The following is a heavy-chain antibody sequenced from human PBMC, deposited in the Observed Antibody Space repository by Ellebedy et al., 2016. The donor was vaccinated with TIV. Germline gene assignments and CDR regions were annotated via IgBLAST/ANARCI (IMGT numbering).Heavy chain of an antibody. CDR2: IRGSGVST. CDR1: GFTFSSYA. D-gene: IGHD2-2*02. J-gene: IGHJ1*01. CDR3: AKDPGYCSSTSCYRYFQH. Sequence: GGSLRLXXAASGFTFSSYAMSWVRQAPGKGLEWVSAIRGSGVSTYYADSVKGRFTISRDNSKNTLYLQMNSLRAEDTAVYYCAKDPGYCSSTSCYRYFQHWGQGTLVTASS. V-gene: IGHV3-23*01.